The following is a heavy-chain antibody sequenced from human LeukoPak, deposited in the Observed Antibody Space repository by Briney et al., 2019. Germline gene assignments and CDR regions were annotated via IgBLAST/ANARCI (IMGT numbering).Heavy chain of an antibody. V-gene: IGHV4-30-2*01. CDR3: ARGAFYSGSYYSYYYGMDV. CDR2: INHSGST. Sequence: PSETLSLTCAASGGSISSGGYSWSWIRQPPGKGLEWIGYINHSGSTNYNPSLKSRVTISVDTSKNQFSLKLSSVTAADTAVYYCARGAFYSGSYYSYYYGMDVWGQGTTVTVSS. D-gene: IGHD1-26*01. CDR1: GGSISSGGYS. J-gene: IGHJ6*02.